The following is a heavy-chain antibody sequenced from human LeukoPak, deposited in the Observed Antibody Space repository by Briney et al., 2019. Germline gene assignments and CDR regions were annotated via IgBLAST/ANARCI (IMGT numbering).Heavy chain of an antibody. CDR2: MFYSGST. CDR1: GDSISGGAFY. J-gene: IGHJ5*02. CDR3: ARQGSSPNWFDP. D-gene: IGHD1-26*01. Sequence: SETLSLTCTVSGDSISGGAFYWGWVRQSPGKGLEWIESMFYSGSTHFNPSLESRITMSLDTSKNQFSLRLSLMTAADTGVYYCARQGSSPNWFDPWGQGTLVTVSS. V-gene: IGHV4-39*01.